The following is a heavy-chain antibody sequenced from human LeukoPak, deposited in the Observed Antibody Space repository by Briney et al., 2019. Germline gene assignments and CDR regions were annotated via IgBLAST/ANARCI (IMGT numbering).Heavy chain of an antibody. V-gene: IGHV3-15*01. Sequence: GGSLRLSCAASGFTSTNAWMSWVRQAPGKGLEGVGRIRSKTDGGTTDYAAPVQGRFTISREDSKNTLYLQMDSLKTEDSAVYYCATGITTAALLYYFDFWGQGTPVTVSS. CDR3: ATGITTAALLYYFDF. D-gene: IGHD2-2*01. CDR1: GFTSTNAW. J-gene: IGHJ4*02. CDR2: IRSKTDGGTT.